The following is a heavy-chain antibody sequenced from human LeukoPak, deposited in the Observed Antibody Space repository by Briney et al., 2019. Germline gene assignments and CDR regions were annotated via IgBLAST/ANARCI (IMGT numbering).Heavy chain of an antibody. Sequence: SSEKVSCKASGGTFSSYAISWVRQAPGQGLEWMGGIIPIFGTANYAQKFQGRVTITADESTSTAYMELSSLRSEDTAVYYCARVKSGWHRYYYYYYMDVWGKGTTVTVSS. CDR1: GGTFSSYA. D-gene: IGHD6-19*01. CDR3: ARVKSGWHRYYYYYYMDV. CDR2: IIPIFGTA. V-gene: IGHV1-69*13. J-gene: IGHJ6*03.